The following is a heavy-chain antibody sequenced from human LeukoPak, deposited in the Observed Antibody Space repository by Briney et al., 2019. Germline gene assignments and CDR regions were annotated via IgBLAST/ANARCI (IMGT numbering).Heavy chain of an antibody. CDR1: GFTFSNAW. Sequence: PGGSLRLSCATSGFTFSNAWMNWVRQAPGKGLEWVGRIRSNSDGGTIDYAAPVKGRFALSRDDSKNTLYLQMNSLQTEDTAVYYCTTRNPPAFDYWGQGTLVTVSS. J-gene: IGHJ4*02. V-gene: IGHV3-15*07. CDR2: IRSNSDGGTI. CDR3: TTRNPPAFDY.